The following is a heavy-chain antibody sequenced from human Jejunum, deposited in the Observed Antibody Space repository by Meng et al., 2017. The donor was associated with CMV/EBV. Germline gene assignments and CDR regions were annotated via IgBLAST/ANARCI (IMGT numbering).Heavy chain of an antibody. Sequence: GGAVSSGSNYWSWIRQPPGKGLEWIGCIYYSGSTNYNPSLVSRVTISVDTSKNQFSLKLNSVTAADTAVYYCVRDNTPPLYGMDVWGQGTTVTVSS. CDR1: GGAVSSGSNY. CDR3: VRDNTPPLYGMDV. CDR2: IYYSGST. V-gene: IGHV4-61*01. J-gene: IGHJ6*02.